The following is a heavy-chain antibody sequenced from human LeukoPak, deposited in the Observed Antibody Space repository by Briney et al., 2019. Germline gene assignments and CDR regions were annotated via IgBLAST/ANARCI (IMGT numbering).Heavy chain of an antibody. V-gene: IGHV4-59*08. CDR3: ASSYYYDSSGYYSTFDY. CDR2: IYYSGST. Sequence: SETLSLTWTVSGGSISSYYWSWIRQPPGKGLEWIGYIYYSGSTNYNPSLKSRVTISVDTSKNQFSLKLSSVTAADTAVYYCASSYYYDSSGYYSTFDYWGQGTLVTVSS. J-gene: IGHJ4*02. D-gene: IGHD3-22*01. CDR1: GGSISSYY.